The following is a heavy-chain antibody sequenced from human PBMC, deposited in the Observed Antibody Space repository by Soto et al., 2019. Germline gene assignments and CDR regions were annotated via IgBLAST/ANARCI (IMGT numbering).Heavy chain of an antibody. J-gene: IGHJ6*03. D-gene: IGHD5-12*01. Sequence: SETLSLTCTVSGGSISSYYWSWIRQPPGKGLEWIGYIYYSGSTNYNPSLKSRVTISVDTSKNQFSLKLSSVTAADTAVYYCARQGELRGYSGYDLGSYMDVWGKGTTVTVSS. V-gene: IGHV4-59*08. CDR2: IYYSGST. CDR1: GGSISSYY. CDR3: ARQGELRGYSGYDLGSYMDV.